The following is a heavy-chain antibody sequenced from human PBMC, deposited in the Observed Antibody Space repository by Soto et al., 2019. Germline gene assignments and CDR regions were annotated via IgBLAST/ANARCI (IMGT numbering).Heavy chain of an antibody. CDR3: ARTFCSTTSCQAHDMDV. CDR2: IYYGGST. Sequence: PSETLSLTCTVSGGSVSSGSYYWTWIRQPPGKGLEWIGYIYYGGSTNYNPSLKSRVTISLDTSNSQFSLRLSSVTAADTAVYYCARTFCSTTSCQAHDMDVWGQGTTVTVSS. D-gene: IGHD2-2*01. J-gene: IGHJ6*02. V-gene: IGHV4-61*01. CDR1: GGSVSSGSYY.